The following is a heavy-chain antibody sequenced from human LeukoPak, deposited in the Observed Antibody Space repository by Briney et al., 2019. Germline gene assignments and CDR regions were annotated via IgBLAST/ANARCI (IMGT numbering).Heavy chain of an antibody. J-gene: IGHJ4*02. CDR1: GFTFDDYA. CDR2: INWNGGST. V-gene: IGHV3-20*01. Sequence: GRSLRLSCAASGFTFDDYAMHWVRQAPGKGLEWVSGINWNGGSTGYADSVKGRFTISRDNAKNSLYLQMNSLRAEDTALYHCARGYYYDSKPGFDYWGQGTLVTVSS. CDR3: ARGYYYDSKPGFDY. D-gene: IGHD3-22*01.